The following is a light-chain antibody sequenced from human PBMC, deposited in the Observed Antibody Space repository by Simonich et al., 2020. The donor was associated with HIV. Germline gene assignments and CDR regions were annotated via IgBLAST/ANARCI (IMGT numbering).Light chain of an antibody. CDR1: QGFSSY. J-gene: IGKJ4*01. CDR3: QQYYSYPPT. V-gene: IGKV1-8*01. Sequence: AIRMTQSPSSLSASTGDRVTITCRASQGFSSYLAWYQQKPGKAPKLLIYAASTLQSGVPSRFSGSGSGTDFTLTISCLQSEDFATYYCQQYYSYPPTFGGGTKVEIK. CDR2: AAS.